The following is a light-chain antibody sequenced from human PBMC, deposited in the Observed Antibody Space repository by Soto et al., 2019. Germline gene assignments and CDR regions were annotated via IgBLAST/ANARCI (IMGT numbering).Light chain of an antibody. J-gene: IGKJ1*01. V-gene: IGKV1-5*03. CDR3: QHWTDYSWT. CDR2: KTS. Sequence: DIHITQSPSTLSASVGDRVTITCRASQSLNMWLAWYQQKPGKAPNLLIYKTSSLESGVPSRFSGSGSGTEFTLTISSLQPDDFATYYCQHWTDYSWTFGQGTKVEVK. CDR1: QSLNMW.